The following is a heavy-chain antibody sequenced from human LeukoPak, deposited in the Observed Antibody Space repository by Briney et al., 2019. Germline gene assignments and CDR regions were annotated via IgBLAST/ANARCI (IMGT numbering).Heavy chain of an antibody. CDR2: IYTSGST. CDR1: GGSISSYY. CDR3: ARGDYDSSGYDAFDI. J-gene: IGHJ3*02. V-gene: IGHV4-4*07. Sequence: SETLSLTCTVSGGSISSYYWSWIRQPAGKGLEWIGRIYTSGSTNYNPSLKSRVTMSVDTSKNQFSLKLSSVTAADTAVYYSARGDYDSSGYDAFDIWGQGTMVTVSS. D-gene: IGHD3-22*01.